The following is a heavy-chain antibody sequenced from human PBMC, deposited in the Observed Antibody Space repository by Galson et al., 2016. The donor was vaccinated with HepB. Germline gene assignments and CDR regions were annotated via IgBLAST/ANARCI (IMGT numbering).Heavy chain of an antibody. CDR3: ARDRVYSHYGAFYYYGMEV. J-gene: IGHJ6*02. V-gene: IGHV3-21*01. Sequence: SLRLSCAASGFILSSYTMNWVRQAPGKGLEWVSSISSSSSYTYYPDSVKGRFTISSDNAKNSLYLQMNSLRAEDTAVYYCARDRVYSHYGAFYYYGMEVWGQGTTVTVSS. CDR2: ISSSSSYT. CDR1: GFILSSYT. D-gene: IGHD4-11*01.